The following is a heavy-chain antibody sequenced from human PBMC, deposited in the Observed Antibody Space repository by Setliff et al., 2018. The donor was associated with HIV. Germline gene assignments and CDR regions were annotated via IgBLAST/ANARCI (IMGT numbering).Heavy chain of an antibody. CDR1: GFTFSRYW. J-gene: IGHJ4*02. CDR3: AAQGVL. CDR2: IKQDGSEK. Sequence: PGGSLRLSCAASGFTFSRYWMSWVRQAPGKGLEWVANIKQDGSEKYYGDSVQGRFTVSRDNAENSVYLQMNSLRAEDTAVYFCAAQGVLWGQGTQVTVSS. V-gene: IGHV3-7*01.